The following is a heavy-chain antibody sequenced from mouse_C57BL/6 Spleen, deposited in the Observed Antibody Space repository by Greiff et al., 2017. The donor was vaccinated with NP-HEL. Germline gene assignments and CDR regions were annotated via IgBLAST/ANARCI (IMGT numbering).Heavy chain of an antibody. CDR2: IDPSDSYT. CDR3: ARSYDGYQYYFDY. J-gene: IGHJ2*01. Sequence: QVQLKQPGAELVKPGASVKLSCKASGYTFTSYWMQWVKQRPGQGLEWIGEIDPSDSYTNYNQKFKGKATLTVDKSSSTAYMQLSSLTSEDSAVYYCARSYDGYQYYFDYWGQGTTLTVSS. CDR1: GYTFTSYW. D-gene: IGHD2-3*01. V-gene: IGHV1-50*01.